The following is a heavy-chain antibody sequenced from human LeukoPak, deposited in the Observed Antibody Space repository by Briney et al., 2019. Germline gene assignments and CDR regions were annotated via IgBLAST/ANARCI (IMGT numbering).Heavy chain of an antibody. J-gene: IGHJ4*02. CDR2: IYYSGST. CDR3: ARRAYYYDSSGYYAYYFDY. D-gene: IGHD3-22*01. Sequence: SETLSLTCTVSGGSISSGDYYWSWIRQPPGKGLEWIGYIYYSGSTNYNPSLKSRVTISVDTSKNQFSLKLSSVTAADTAVYYCARRAYYYDSSGYYAYYFDYWGQGTLVTVSS. V-gene: IGHV4-61*08. CDR1: GGSISSGDYY.